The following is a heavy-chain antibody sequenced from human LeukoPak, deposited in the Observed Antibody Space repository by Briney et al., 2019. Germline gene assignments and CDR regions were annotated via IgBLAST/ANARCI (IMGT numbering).Heavy chain of an antibody. CDR2: IYYSGST. CDR3: ARSGVYYDFWSGYYRSTYFDY. D-gene: IGHD3-3*01. V-gene: IGHV4-34*01. J-gene: IGHJ4*02. CDR1: GGSFSGYY. Sequence: SETLSLTCAVYGGSFSGYYWSWIRQPPGKGLEWIGSIYYSGSTYYNPSLKSRVTISVDTSKNQFSLKLSSVTAADTAVYYCARSGVYYDFWSGYYRSTYFDYWGQGTLVTVSS.